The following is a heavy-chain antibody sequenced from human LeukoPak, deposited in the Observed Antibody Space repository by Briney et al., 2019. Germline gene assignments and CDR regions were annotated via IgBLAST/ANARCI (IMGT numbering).Heavy chain of an antibody. Sequence: GASVKVSCKASGYSLTSYYMHWVRQAPGQGLEWMGWISAYNGNTNYAQKLQGRVTMTTDTSTSTAYMELRSLRSDDTAVYYCARYQRDRDPDYWGQGTLVTVSS. V-gene: IGHV1-18*04. J-gene: IGHJ4*02. CDR3: ARYQRDRDPDY. CDR1: GYSLTSYY. CDR2: ISAYNGNT. D-gene: IGHD1-14*01.